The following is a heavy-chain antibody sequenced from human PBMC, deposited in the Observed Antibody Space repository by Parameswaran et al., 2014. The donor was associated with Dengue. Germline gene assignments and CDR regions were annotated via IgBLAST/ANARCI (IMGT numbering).Heavy chain of an antibody. D-gene: IGHD4-11*01. Sequence: ESLKISCAASGFTFSSYSMNWVRQAPGKGLEWASYISSSSSTIYYADSVKGRFTISRDNAKNSLYLQMNSLRAEDTAVYYCARGRTHHDYSNYVDHYGMDVWGQGTTVTVSS. CDR3: ARGRTHHDYSNYVDHYGMDV. CDR1: GFTFSSYS. CDR2: ISSSSSTI. J-gene: IGHJ6*02. V-gene: IGHV3-48*01.